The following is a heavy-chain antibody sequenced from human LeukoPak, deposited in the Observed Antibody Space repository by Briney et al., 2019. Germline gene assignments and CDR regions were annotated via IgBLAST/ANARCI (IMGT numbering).Heavy chain of an antibody. CDR1: GFTFSSYA. CDR2: ISGSGGTT. J-gene: IGHJ3*02. CDR3: ANRGYNYGLDAFDI. Sequence: GGSLRLSCAASGFTFSSYAMSWVRQPPGKGLEWVSGISGSGGTTYYADSVKGRFTISRDDSKNTLYLQMNSLRAEDTAVYYCANRGYNYGLDAFDIWGQGTMVTVSS. D-gene: IGHD5-18*01. V-gene: IGHV3-23*01.